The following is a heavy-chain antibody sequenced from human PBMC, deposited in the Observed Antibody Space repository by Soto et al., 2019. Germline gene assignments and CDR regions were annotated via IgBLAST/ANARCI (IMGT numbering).Heavy chain of an antibody. Sequence: SETLSLTCTVSGDSVSKYYWNWIRQPAVKGLEWIGRIHSTRSPNYNPSLKSRVTMSVDTSKNQFSLKLNLTSVTAADTAVYYCARSPAYGDYANLDTWGQGTLVTVSS. J-gene: IGHJ5*02. CDR1: GDSVSKYY. V-gene: IGHV4-4*07. CDR2: IHSTRSP. D-gene: IGHD4-17*01. CDR3: ARSPAYGDYANLDT.